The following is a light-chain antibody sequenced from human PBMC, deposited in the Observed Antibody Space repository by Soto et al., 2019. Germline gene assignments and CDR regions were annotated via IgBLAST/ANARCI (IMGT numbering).Light chain of an antibody. Sequence: QSVLTQTPSASGTPGQTVTISCSGSRSNIGNNAVSWYQQVPGTAPKLLIYNNNQRPSGVPDRLSCSKSGTSASLAISGIQYEAEADYYCATWDDSLNARGVFGGGTKLTVL. CDR3: ATWDDSLNARGV. J-gene: IGLJ3*02. CDR2: NNN. CDR1: RSNIGNNA. V-gene: IGLV1-44*01.